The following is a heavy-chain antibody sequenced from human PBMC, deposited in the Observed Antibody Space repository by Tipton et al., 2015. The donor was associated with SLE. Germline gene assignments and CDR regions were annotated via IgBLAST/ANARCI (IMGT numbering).Heavy chain of an antibody. CDR2: IYHSGST. D-gene: IGHD3-22*01. Sequence: TLSLTCAVSGYSISSGYYWGWIRQPPGKGLEWIGSIYHSGSTYYNPSLKGRVTISVDTSKNQFSLKLSSVTAADTAVYYCASAAWDYDSSGSGAFDIWGQGTMVTVSS. CDR3: ASAAWDYDSSGSGAFDI. J-gene: IGHJ3*02. V-gene: IGHV4-38-2*01. CDR1: GYSISSGYY.